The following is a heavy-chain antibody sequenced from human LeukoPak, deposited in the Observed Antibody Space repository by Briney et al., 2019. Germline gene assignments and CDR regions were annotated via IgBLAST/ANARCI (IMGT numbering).Heavy chain of an antibody. CDR2: IYSSGST. D-gene: IGHD2-2*01. CDR3: ARVSCSSTSCYSNYPLDY. Sequence: SETLSLTCTVSGGSINNYYWSWVRRPAGKGLEWIGRIYSSGSTNYNLSLKSRVTMSVDTSNNQFSLKLNSVTAADTAVYYCARVSCSSTSCYSNYPLDYWGQGTLVTVSS. V-gene: IGHV4-4*07. CDR1: GGSINNYY. J-gene: IGHJ4*02.